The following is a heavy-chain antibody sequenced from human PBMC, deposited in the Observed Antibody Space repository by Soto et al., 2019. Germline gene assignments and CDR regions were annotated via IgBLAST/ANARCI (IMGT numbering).Heavy chain of an antibody. V-gene: IGHV4-59*01. CDR2: IYYSGST. CDR1: GCSISSYY. CDR3: ARFGYCSGGSCYRVGWFDP. J-gene: IGHJ5*02. Sequence: SETLSLTCTVSGCSISSYYWSWIRQPPGKGLEWIGYIYYSGSTNYNPSLKSRVTISVDTSKNQFSLKLSSVTAADTAVYYCARFGYCSGGSCYRVGWFDPWGQGTLVTVSS. D-gene: IGHD2-15*01.